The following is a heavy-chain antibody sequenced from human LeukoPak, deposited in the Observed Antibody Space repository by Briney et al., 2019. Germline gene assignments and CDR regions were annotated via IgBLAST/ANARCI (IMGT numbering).Heavy chain of an antibody. CDR1: GYTLTSNY. CDR2: ISPSGGST. Sequence: ASVKVSCKAFGYTLTSNYMHWVRPAPGQGPEWMGVISPSGGSTTYAQKFQGRVTLTRDMSTSTDYLELSSLRSEDTAVYYCARDNSVRDEAWWFNPWGQGTLVTVSS. CDR3: ARDNSVRDEAWWFNP. V-gene: IGHV1-46*01. J-gene: IGHJ5*02. D-gene: IGHD5-24*01.